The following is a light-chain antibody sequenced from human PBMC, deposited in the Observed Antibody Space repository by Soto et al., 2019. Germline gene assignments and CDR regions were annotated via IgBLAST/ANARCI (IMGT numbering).Light chain of an antibody. V-gene: IGKV3D-20*02. Sequence: EIVLTQSPGTLSLSPGERATLSCRASQSVSSSYLAWYQQKPGQAPRLLMYDASKRASGIPARFSGSGSGTDFTLTISSLEPEDFAVYYCQQRGNWPVTFGQGTKVDIK. CDR2: DAS. CDR3: QQRGNWPVT. CDR1: QSVSSSY. J-gene: IGKJ1*01.